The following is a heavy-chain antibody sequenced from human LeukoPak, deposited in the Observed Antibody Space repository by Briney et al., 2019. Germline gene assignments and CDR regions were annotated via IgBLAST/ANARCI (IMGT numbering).Heavy chain of an antibody. CDR2: IRQDGGEI. CDR1: GFMFNAYW. Sequence: PGESLRLSCTGSGFMFNAYWMSWVRKAPGMGLEWVGKIRQDGGEIFYVDSVRGRFTISRDNAKNSVYLQLNSLRAEDTAVYYCARPDLEWYLDLWGRGTLVTVSS. CDR3: ARPDLEWYLDL. V-gene: IGHV3-7*01. J-gene: IGHJ2*01.